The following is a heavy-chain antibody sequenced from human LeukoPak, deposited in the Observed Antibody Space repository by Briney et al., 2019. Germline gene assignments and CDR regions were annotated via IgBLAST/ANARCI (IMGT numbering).Heavy chain of an antibody. J-gene: IGHJ2*01. V-gene: IGHV4-59*11. CDR1: GGSIRNHY. CDR3: ARVYYSSSYDYWYFDL. D-gene: IGHD6-13*01. Sequence: SETLSLTCTVSGGSIRNHYWSWIRQPPGKGLERIGYIYYSGSTNYNPSLKSRVTISVDTSKNQFSLKLSSVTAADTAVYYCARVYYSSSYDYWYFDLWGRGTLVTVSS. CDR2: IYYSGST.